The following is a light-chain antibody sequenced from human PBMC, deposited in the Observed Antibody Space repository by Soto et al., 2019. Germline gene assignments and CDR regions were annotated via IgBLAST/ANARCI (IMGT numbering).Light chain of an antibody. V-gene: IGLV2-14*01. J-gene: IGLJ1*01. Sequence: QSVLTQPASVSGSPGQSITISCTGTSSDVGGYNYVSWYQQHPGKAPKLMIYEVSNRPSGVSNRFSGSKSGNTASLTISGLQADDEAYYYCSSYTSSSIYVFGSGPNATVL. CDR2: EVS. CDR1: SSDVGGYNY. CDR3: SSYTSSSIYV.